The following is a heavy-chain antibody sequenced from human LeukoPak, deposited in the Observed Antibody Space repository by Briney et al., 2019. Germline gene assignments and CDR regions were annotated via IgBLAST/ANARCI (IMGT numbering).Heavy chain of an antibody. D-gene: IGHD3-22*01. J-gene: IGHJ4*02. CDR1: GFPFVGSP. V-gene: IGHV3-73*01. CDR2: IRSKANSYAT. CDR3: TKQYYYDSSGFDY. Sequence: PGGSLKLSCAASGFPFVGSPMHWVRQASGKGLDGVGGIRSKANSYATAYAASVKGRFTISRDDSKNTAYLQMNSLKTEDTAVYYCTKQYYYDSSGFDYWGQGTLVTVSS.